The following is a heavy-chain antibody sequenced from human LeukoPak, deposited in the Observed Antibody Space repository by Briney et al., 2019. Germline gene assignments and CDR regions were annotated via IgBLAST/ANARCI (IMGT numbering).Heavy chain of an antibody. D-gene: IGHD6-13*01. CDR2: ITSNGEST. CDR3: VKDQGEYSSSWYYFDN. Sequence: PGGSLSLSCSTSGFILTSYPMHWVRQPPGQGLEYVSGITSNGESTNYADSVKGRFTISRDNSKNTLSLHMSSLRAEDTAVYYCVKDQGEYSSSWYYFDNWGQGTLVTVSS. CDR1: GFILTSYP. J-gene: IGHJ4*02. V-gene: IGHV3-64D*06.